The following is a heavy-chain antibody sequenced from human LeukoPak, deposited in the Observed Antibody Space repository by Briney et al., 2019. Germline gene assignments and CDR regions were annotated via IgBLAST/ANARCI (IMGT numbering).Heavy chain of an antibody. CDR2: INPNSGGT. J-gene: IGHJ3*02. Sequence: ASVKVSCKASGYTFTGYYMHWVRQAPGQGLEWMGWINPNSGGTNYAQKFQGRVTMTRDTSISTAYMELSRLRSDDTAVYYCVRDGGYCSGGSCPPQYDIWGQGTMVTVSS. D-gene: IGHD2-15*01. CDR1: GYTFTGYY. CDR3: VRDGGYCSGGSCPPQYDI. V-gene: IGHV1-2*02.